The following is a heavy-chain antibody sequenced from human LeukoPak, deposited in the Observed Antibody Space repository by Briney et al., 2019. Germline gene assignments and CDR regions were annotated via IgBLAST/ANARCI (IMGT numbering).Heavy chain of an antibody. J-gene: IGHJ5*02. V-gene: IGHV4-39*01. CDR1: EDSISSTTYC. Sequence: SETLSLTCTVSEDSISSTTYCWGWIRQPPGKGLEWIGYIYYSGSTYYNPSLKSRVTISVDTSKNQFSLKLTSVTAADTAVYCCARRGYNYGYGWFDPWGQGTLVTVTS. D-gene: IGHD5-18*01. CDR2: IYYSGST. CDR3: ARRGYNYGYGWFDP.